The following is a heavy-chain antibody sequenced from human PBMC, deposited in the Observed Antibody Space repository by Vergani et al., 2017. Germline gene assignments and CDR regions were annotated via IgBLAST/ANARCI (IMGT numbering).Heavy chain of an antibody. D-gene: IGHD2-2*02. Sequence: VQLVESGGGVVQPGTSLRLSCVVSGFALNRHAMYWVRQAPGKGLEWVVGISFDGTNEYYPDLVKGRFTISRDIAKNTLYLQVGSLRLEDTGVYHCVRDRGLCAGGRCYTEAWDYWGQGTPVTVSS. CDR2: ISFDGTNE. CDR1: GFALNRHA. J-gene: IGHJ4*02. V-gene: IGHV3-30-3*01. CDR3: VRDRGLCAGGRCYTEAWDY.